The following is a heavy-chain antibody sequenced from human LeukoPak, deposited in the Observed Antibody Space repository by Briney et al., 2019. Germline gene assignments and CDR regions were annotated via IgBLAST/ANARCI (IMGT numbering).Heavy chain of an antibody. CDR3: ARDPRPLEYSSGWYARGVY. CDR2: INPNSGGT. J-gene: IGHJ4*02. Sequence: ASVKVSCKASGYTFTGYYMHWVRQAPGQGLEWMGWINPNSGGTNYAQKFQGRVTMTRDTSISTAYMELSRLRSDDTAVYYCARDPRPLEYSSGWYARGVYWGQGTLVTVSS. V-gene: IGHV1-2*02. D-gene: IGHD6-19*01. CDR1: GYTFTGYY.